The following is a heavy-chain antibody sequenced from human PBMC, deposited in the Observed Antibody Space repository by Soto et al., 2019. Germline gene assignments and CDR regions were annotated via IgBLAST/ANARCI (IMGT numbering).Heavy chain of an antibody. J-gene: IGHJ6*02. CDR2: IYYSGST. CDR3: AREGSYKNYYYYGMDV. CDR1: GGSISSNY. V-gene: IGHV4-59*01. Sequence: SETLSLTCTVSGGSISSNYWSWIRQPPGKGLEWIGYIYYSGSTNYNPSLKSRVTISVDTSKNQFSLKLSSVTAADTAVYYCAREGSYKNYYYYGMDVWGQGTTVTVSS. D-gene: IGHD2-15*01.